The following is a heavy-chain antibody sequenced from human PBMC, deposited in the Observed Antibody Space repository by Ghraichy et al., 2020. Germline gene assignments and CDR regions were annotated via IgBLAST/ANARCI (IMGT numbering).Heavy chain of an antibody. J-gene: IGHJ5*02. CDR2: IKQDGSQR. CDR3: ARDAMFMLDA. V-gene: IGHV3-7*01. CDR1: GFTFSSHW. Sequence: GGSLRLSCAASGFTFSSHWMTWVRQAPGKGLEWVANIKQDGSQRLYVDSVKGRFTVSRDNARNPLFLQMDSLRAEDTAIYYCARDAMFMLDAWGQGSLVTVSS. D-gene: IGHD3-16*01.